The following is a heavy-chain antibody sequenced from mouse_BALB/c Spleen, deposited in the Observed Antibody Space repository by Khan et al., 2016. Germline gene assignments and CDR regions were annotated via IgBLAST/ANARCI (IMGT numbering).Heavy chain of an antibody. CDR2: IDPENGDT. CDR1: VFNIKDYY. Sequence: VQLKQSGAELVRSGASVKLSCTASVFNIKDYYMHWVKQRPEQGLEWIGWIDPENGDTEYAPKFQGKATMTADTSSTAAYLQFSSLTSEHSAVYYCNAIYYGSDVYFDCWGQGTTLTVSS. J-gene: IGHJ2*01. D-gene: IGHD1-1*01. CDR3: NAIYYGSDVYFDC. V-gene: IGHV14-4*02.